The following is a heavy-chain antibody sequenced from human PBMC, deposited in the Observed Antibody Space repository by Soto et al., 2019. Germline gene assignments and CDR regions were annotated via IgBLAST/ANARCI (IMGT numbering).Heavy chain of an antibody. CDR2: INPNSGGI. CDR3: ARAQRVVVPAASFDY. V-gene: IGHV1-2*02. D-gene: IGHD2-2*01. Sequence: GASVKVSCKASGYTFTGYYIHWVRQAPGQGLEWMGWINPNSGGINYAQKFQSRVTMTRDTSISTAYMELSRLRSDDTAVYYCARAQRVVVPAASFDYWGQGSLVTVSS. J-gene: IGHJ4*02. CDR1: GYTFTGYY.